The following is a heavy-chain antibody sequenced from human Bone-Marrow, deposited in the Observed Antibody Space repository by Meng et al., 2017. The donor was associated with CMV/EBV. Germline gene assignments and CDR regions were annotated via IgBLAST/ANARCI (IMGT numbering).Heavy chain of an antibody. CDR2: IYHSGST. J-gene: IGHJ5*02. Sequence: SEPLSLTFTASGYAISSGYYWGWIRQPPGKGLEWIGSIYHSGSTYYNPSLKSRVTISVDTSKNQFSLKLSSVTAADTAVYYCARAWGVVLMVYAPGNWFDPWGQGTLVTVSS. CDR3: ARAWGVVLMVYAPGNWFDP. D-gene: IGHD2-8*01. V-gene: IGHV4-38-2*02. CDR1: GYAISSGYY.